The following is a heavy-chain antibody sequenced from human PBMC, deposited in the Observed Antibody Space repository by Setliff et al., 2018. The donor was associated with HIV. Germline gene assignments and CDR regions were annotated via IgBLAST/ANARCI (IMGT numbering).Heavy chain of an antibody. CDR1: GYMILGYK. V-gene: IGHV1-2*06. Sequence: ASVKVSCKASGYMILGYKMNWVRQAPGQGLEWIGRISPDNGVAEYAPKFQGRVRMTLDTSISTAYLEIPRLTSGDAAVYYCARPRVFDSFDVWGQGTRGTVS. CDR3: ARPRVFDSFDV. J-gene: IGHJ3*01. CDR2: ISPDNGVA.